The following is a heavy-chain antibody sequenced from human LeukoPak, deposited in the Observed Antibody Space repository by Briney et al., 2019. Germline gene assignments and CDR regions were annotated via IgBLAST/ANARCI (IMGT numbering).Heavy chain of an antibody. CDR3: ARNENSGWGYFDY. CDR2: IGGSNGIT. CDR1: RFTFDSYA. Sequence: GGSLRLSCAASRFTFDSYAMSWVRQAPGKGLEWVSVIGGSNGITFYVGSVKGRFTISRDNSKDTLYLQMNSLRAEDTAVYYCARNENSGWGYFDYWGQGTLVTVSS. D-gene: IGHD5-12*01. J-gene: IGHJ4*02. V-gene: IGHV3-23*01.